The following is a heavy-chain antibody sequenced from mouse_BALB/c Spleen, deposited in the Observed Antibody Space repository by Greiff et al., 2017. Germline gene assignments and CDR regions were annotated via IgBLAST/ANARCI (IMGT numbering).Heavy chain of an antibody. CDR2: ISYSGST. CDR1: GYSITSDYA. J-gene: IGHJ4*01. D-gene: IGHD2-4*01. V-gene: IGHV3-2*02. CDR3: ARNSLSTMITPYAMDY. Sequence: EVKLMESGPGLVKPSQSLFLTCTVTGYSITSDYAWNWIRQFPGNKLEWMGYISYSGSTSYNPSLKSRISITRDTSKNQFFLQLNSVTTEDTATYYCARNSLSTMITPYAMDYWGQGTSVTVSS.